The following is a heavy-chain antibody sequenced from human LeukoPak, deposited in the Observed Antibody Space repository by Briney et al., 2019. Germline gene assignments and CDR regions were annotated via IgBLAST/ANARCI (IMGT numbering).Heavy chain of an antibody. CDR3: ARAVDTAMPGGDY. Sequence: ASVKVSCKASGYTFTSYYMHWVRQAPGQGLEWMGIINPNGGSTSYAKKSRGRVTMTRDTSTSTVYVSLSSLRSEDTAVYYCARAVDTAMPGGDYWGQGTLVTVSS. CDR2: INPNGGST. V-gene: IGHV1-46*01. CDR1: GYTFTSYY. D-gene: IGHD5-18*01. J-gene: IGHJ4*02.